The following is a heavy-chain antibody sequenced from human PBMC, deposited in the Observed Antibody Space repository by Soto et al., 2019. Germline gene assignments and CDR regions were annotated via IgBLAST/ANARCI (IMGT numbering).Heavy chain of an antibody. CDR2: IKQDGTEK. J-gene: IGHJ4*02. D-gene: IGHD4-4*01. Sequence: GSLRLSCAASGFIFRNYWMSWVRQAPGKGLEWVANIKQDGTEKYYVDSVKGRFTISRDNAKNSLYLQMNSLRAEDTAVYYCARTVAVSNPFDHWGRGTLVTV. V-gene: IGHV3-7*01. CDR1: GFIFRNYW. CDR3: ARTVAVSNPFDH.